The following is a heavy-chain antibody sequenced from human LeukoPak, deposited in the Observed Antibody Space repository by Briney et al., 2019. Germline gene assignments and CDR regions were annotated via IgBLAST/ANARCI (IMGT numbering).Heavy chain of an antibody. D-gene: IGHD1-14*01. CDR1: GYSFSTYA. V-gene: IGHV3-23*01. Sequence: GGSLRLSCAASGYSFSTYAATWVRQAPGKELEWVSAISADGDDTYYADSVKGRFAISRDNSKNTLYLQMNSLSAEDTALYYCANYRKPQGLDYWGQGTLVTVSS. J-gene: IGHJ4*02. CDR2: ISADGDDT. CDR3: ANYRKPQGLDY.